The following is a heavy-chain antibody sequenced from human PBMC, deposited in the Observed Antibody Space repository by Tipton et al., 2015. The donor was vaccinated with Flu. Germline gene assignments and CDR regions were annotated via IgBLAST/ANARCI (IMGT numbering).Heavy chain of an antibody. CDR1: GGSIVSSGHY. V-gene: IGHV4-39*07. D-gene: IGHD4/OR15-4a*01. CDR2: IYYTGIT. Sequence: TLSLTCSVYGGSIVSSGHYWVWVRQSPGQGLECLGSIYYTGITYYKPSLKGRLTMAVDTSKNQFSLNLMSVTAADTAVYYCARDRAGEDYDYGMDVWGQWTAVSVS. J-gene: IGHJ6*02. CDR3: ARDRAGEDYDYGMDV.